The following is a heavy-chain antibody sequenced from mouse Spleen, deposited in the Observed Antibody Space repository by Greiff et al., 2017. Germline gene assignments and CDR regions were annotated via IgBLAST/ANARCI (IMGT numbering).Heavy chain of an antibody. V-gene: IGHV1-55*01. D-gene: IGHD2-5*01. CDR2: IYPGSGST. Sequence: QVQLQQSGAELARPGASVKLSCKASGYTFTSYWITWVKQRPGQGLEWIGDIYPGSGSTNYNEKFKSKATLTVDTSSSTAYMQLSSLTSEDSAVYYCARYSNYFAYWGQGTLVTVSA. CDR1: GYTFTSYW. J-gene: IGHJ3*01. CDR3: ARYSNYFAY.